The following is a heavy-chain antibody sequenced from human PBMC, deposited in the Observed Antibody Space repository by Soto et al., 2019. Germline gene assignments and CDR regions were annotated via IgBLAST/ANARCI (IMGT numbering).Heavy chain of an antibody. J-gene: IGHJ6*02. CDR1: GGSISSYY. CDR2: IYYSGST. V-gene: IGHV4-59*01. CDR3: ARVEVYYGMDV. Sequence: SETLSLTCTVSGGSISSYYWSWIRQPPGKGLEWIGYIYYSGSTNYNPSLKSRVTISVDTSKNQFSLKLSSVTAADTAVYYCARVEVYYGMDVWGQGTTVTVSS.